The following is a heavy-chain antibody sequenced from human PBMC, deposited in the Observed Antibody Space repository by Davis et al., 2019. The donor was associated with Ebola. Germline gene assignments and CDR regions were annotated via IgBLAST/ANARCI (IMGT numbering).Heavy chain of an antibody. Sequence: GESLKISCAASGFTFRSYGMHWVRQAPGKGLEWVAVISYDGSNKYYADSVKGRFTISRDNSKNKLYLPMNSLRAEDTAVNYCARDRPLDFFFGDYYGMDVWGQGTTVTVSS. J-gene: IGHJ6*02. CDR1: GFTFRSYG. CDR3: ARDRPLDFFFGDYYGMDV. CDR2: ISYDGSNK. D-gene: IGHD3-16*01. V-gene: IGHV3-30*03.